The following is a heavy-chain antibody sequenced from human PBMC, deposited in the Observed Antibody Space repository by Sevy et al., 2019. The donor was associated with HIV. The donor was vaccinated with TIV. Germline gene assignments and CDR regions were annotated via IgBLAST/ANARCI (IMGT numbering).Heavy chain of an antibody. D-gene: IGHD5-18*01. CDR3: ASPGERGYSYGYLGSQLDY. V-gene: IGHV1-2*02. CDR1: GYTFTGYY. Sequence: ASVKVSCKASGYTFTGYYMHWVRQAPGQGLEWMGWINPNSGGTNYAQKFQGRVTMTRDTSISTAYMELSRLRSDDTAVYYCASPGERGYSYGYLGSQLDYWGQGTLVTVSS. CDR2: INPNSGGT. J-gene: IGHJ4*02.